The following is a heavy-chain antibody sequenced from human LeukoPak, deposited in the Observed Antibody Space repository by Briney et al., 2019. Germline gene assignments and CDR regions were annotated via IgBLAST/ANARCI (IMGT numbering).Heavy chain of an antibody. CDR1: GGTFSSYA. CDR2: IIPIFGTA. V-gene: IGHV1-69*05. J-gene: IGHJ3*02. CDR3: ATGGVKSRDCGGDCYFEGI. Sequence: GSSVKVSCKASGGTFSSYAISWVRQAPGQGLEWMGRIIPIFGTANYAQKFQGRVTITTDESTSTAYMELSSLRSEDTAVYYCATGGVKSRDCGGDCYFEGIWGQGTMVTVSS. D-gene: IGHD2-21*01.